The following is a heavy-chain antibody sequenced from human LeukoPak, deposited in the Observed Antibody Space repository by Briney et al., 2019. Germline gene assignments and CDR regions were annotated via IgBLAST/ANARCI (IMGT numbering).Heavy chain of an antibody. V-gene: IGHV3-74*01. D-gene: IGHD2-15*01. Sequence: GGSLRLSCAASGFTFSSHWMHWVRQAPGKGLVWVSGISTDGSRPRYADSVNGRFTISRDNAKNTLYLQMNSLRAEDTVVYFCVRDGQGSTPLDYWGQGTLVTVSS. CDR3: VRDGQGSTPLDY. CDR1: GFTFSSHW. CDR2: ISTDGSRP. J-gene: IGHJ4*02.